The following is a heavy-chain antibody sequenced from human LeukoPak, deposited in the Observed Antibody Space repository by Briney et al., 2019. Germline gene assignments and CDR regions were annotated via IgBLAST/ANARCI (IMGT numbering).Heavy chain of an antibody. J-gene: IGHJ5*02. V-gene: IGHV3-7*01. CDR2: IKQDESEK. Sequence: QAGASLRLSCAASGFTFNSYWMSWVRQAPGKGLEWVANIKQDESEKYYVDSVKGRFTISRDNAKNSLYLQMNSLRAEDTAVYYCARIPYSSNWYWFDPWGQGTLVTVSS. CDR1: GFTFNSYW. CDR3: ARIPYSSNWYWFDP. D-gene: IGHD6-13*01.